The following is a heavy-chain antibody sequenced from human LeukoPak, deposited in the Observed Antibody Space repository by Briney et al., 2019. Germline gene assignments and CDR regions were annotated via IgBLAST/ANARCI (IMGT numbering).Heavy chain of an antibody. J-gene: IGHJ4*02. D-gene: IGHD3-22*01. Sequence: GGSLRLSCAASGFTCSSYWMSWVRQAPGKGLEWVANIKQDGSEKYYVDSVKGRFTISRDNAKNSLYLQMNSLRAEDTAVYYCARDSSFPYYDSSGYYLETGDYWGQGTLVTVSS. CDR1: GFTCSSYW. CDR3: ARDSSFPYYDSSGYYLETGDY. CDR2: IKQDGSEK. V-gene: IGHV3-7*01.